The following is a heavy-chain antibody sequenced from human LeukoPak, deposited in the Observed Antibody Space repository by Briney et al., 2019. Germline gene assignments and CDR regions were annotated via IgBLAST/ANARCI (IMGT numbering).Heavy chain of an antibody. Sequence: ASVKVSCKASGYTFTSYYMHWVRQAPGQGLEWMGIINPSGGSTSYAQKFQGRVTMTRDTSTSTDYMELSSLRSEDTAVYYCATSIAAAGSPYYYYYGMDVWGQGTTVTVSS. CDR3: ATSIAAAGSPYYYYYGMDV. CDR2: INPSGGST. V-gene: IGHV1-46*01. J-gene: IGHJ6*02. CDR1: GYTFTSYY. D-gene: IGHD6-13*01.